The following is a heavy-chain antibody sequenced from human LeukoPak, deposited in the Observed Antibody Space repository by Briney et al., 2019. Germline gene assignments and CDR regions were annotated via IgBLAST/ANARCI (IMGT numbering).Heavy chain of an antibody. J-gene: IGHJ4*02. CDR2: ISGSGGST. V-gene: IGHV3-23*01. CDR1: RFTFSSYA. Sequence: GGSLRLSCAASRFTFSSYAMSWVRQAPGKGLEWVSAISGSGGSTYYADSVKGRFTISRDNSKNTLYLQMNSLRAEDTAVYYCAKDQRTGAYYYDSSGYYALDYWGQGTLVTVSS. CDR3: AKDQRTGAYYYDSSGYYALDY. D-gene: IGHD3-22*01.